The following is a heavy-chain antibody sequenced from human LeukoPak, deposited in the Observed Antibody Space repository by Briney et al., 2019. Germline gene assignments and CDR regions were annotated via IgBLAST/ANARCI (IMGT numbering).Heavy chain of an antibody. V-gene: IGHV3-21*01. D-gene: IGHD3-10*01. J-gene: IGHJ4*02. CDR2: ISSSSSYI. CDR1: GFIFSNFW. CDR3: ARDCNYYGSGSQSGDGYFDY. Sequence: GGSLRLSCAASGFIFSNFWMSWVRQAPGKGLEWVSSISSSSSYIYYADSVKGRFTISRDNAKNSLYLQMNSLRAEDTAVYYCARDCNYYGSGSQSGDGYFDYWGQGTLVTVSS.